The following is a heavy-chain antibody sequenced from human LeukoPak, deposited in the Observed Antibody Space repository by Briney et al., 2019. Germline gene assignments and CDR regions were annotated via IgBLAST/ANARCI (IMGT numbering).Heavy chain of an antibody. CDR2: ISAYNGNT. V-gene: IGHV1-18*01. Sequence: ASVKVSCKASGYTFTSYGISWVRQAPGQGLEWMGWISAYNGNTNYAQKLQGRVTMTRDTSISTAYMELSRLRSDDTAVYYCARGALRYFDWSPFDYWGQGTLVTVSS. CDR3: ARGALRYFDWSPFDY. D-gene: IGHD3-9*01. CDR1: GYTFTSYG. J-gene: IGHJ4*02.